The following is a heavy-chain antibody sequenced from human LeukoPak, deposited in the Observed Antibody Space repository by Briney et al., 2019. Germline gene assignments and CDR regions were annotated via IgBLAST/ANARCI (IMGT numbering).Heavy chain of an antibody. CDR1: GGSFSGYY. V-gene: IGHV4-34*01. CDR2: INHSGST. J-gene: IGHJ4*02. CDR3: ASGRITMVRGYFDY. D-gene: IGHD3-10*01. Sequence: SETLSLTCAVYGGSFSGYYWSWIRQPPAKGLEWIGEINHSGSTNYNPSLKSRVTISVDTSKNQFSLKLSSVTAADTAVYYCASGRITMVRGYFDYWGQGTLVTVSS.